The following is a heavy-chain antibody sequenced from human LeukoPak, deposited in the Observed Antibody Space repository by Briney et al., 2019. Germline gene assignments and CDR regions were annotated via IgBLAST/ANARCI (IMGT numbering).Heavy chain of an antibody. Sequence: PSETLSLTCAVYGGSFSGYYWSWIRQPPGKGLEWIGEINHSGSTNYNPSLKSRVTISVDTSKNQFSLKLSSVTAADTAVYYCARGALGGFGGYYYYYMDVWGKGTTVTISS. CDR2: INHSGST. CDR1: GGSFSGYY. J-gene: IGHJ6*03. CDR3: ARGALGGFGGYYYYYMDV. V-gene: IGHV4-34*01. D-gene: IGHD3-10*01.